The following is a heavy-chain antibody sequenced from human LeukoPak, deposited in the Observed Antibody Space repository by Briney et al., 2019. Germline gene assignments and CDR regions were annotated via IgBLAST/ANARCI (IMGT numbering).Heavy chain of an antibody. D-gene: IGHD4-23*01. J-gene: IGHJ4*02. V-gene: IGHV3-23*01. CDR1: GFTFDNYA. Sequence: TGGSLRLSCAASGFTFDNYAMSWVRQAPGKGLEWVSTISSGGSSTYYADSVKGRFTISRDNPNNTVFLHMTSLRAEDTAVYYCAKDRWGMTTVVNPLFDYWGQGTLVTVSS. CDR2: ISSGGSST. CDR3: AKDRWGMTTVVNPLFDY.